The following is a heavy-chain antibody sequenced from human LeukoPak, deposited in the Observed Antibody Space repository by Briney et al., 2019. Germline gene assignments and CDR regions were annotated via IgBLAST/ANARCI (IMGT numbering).Heavy chain of an antibody. D-gene: IGHD2-8*02. J-gene: IGHJ4*02. CDR1: GFTFSNSA. CDR3: ATVPGAIDPFDD. Sequence: GGSLRPSCPPFGFTFSNSAMSWVRQPPGRGRGWVSSIDKRGGSTYYADSVKGRFTISRDNSRNTLYLQINSLRADDTAVYYCATVPGAIDPFDDWGQGTLVTVSS. CDR2: IDKRGGST. V-gene: IGHV3-23*01.